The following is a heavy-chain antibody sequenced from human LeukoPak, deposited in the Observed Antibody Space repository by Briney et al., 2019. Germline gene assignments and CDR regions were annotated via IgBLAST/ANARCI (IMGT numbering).Heavy chain of an antibody. Sequence: SQTLSLTCTVSGGSISSSSYYWGWIRQPPGKGLEWIGSIYYSGSTYYNPSLNSRVTISVDTSKNQFSLKLSSVTASDTAVYYCARTGYYDSSGYRLFDYWGQGTLVTVSS. D-gene: IGHD3-22*01. V-gene: IGHV4-39*07. CDR2: IYYSGST. CDR3: ARTGYYDSSGYRLFDY. J-gene: IGHJ4*02. CDR1: GGSISSSSYY.